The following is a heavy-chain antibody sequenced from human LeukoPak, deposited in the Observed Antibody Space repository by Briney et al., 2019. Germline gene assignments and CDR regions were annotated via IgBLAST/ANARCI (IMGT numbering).Heavy chain of an antibody. D-gene: IGHD3-22*01. J-gene: IGHJ4*02. V-gene: IGHV3-73*01. Sequence: GGSLRLSCVVSGFTFSGSAVHWVRQASGKGLEWVGRIRSKANNYAAAYAASVKGRFTISRDDSKNTAYLQMNSLKTEDTAVYYCTGDNFDSSVKFDYWGQGTLVTVSS. CDR3: TGDNFDSSVKFDY. CDR2: IRSKANNYAA. CDR1: GFTFSGSA.